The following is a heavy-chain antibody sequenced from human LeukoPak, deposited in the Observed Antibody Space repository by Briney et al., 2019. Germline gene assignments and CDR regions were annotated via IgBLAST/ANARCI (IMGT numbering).Heavy chain of an antibody. CDR3: SRAGGFGDN. V-gene: IGHV4-59*01. D-gene: IGHD3-3*01. J-gene: IGHJ4*02. CDR2: IYDAGRT. Sequence: HSETLSLTCNVSGGSLNNSYWSWIRQPPGKALQSLGSIYDAGRTNYSPSLKSRVTVAVHTSKNQCSLKLTSVTTADTAIYFCSRAGGFGDNWGQGTLGTVSS. CDR1: GGSLNNSY.